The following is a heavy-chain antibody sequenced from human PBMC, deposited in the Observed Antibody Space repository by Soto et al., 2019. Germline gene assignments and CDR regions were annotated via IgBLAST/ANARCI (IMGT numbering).Heavy chain of an antibody. V-gene: IGHV3-7*01. Sequence: LRLSCAASGFTFSSYWMSWVRQAPGKGLEWVANIKQDGSEKYYVDSVKGRFTISRDNAKNSLSLQMNSLRAEDTAVYYCARVRELELATGYYFDYWGQGTLVTVSS. D-gene: IGHD1-7*01. CDR3: ARVRELELATGYYFDY. J-gene: IGHJ4*02. CDR2: IKQDGSEK. CDR1: GFTFSSYW.